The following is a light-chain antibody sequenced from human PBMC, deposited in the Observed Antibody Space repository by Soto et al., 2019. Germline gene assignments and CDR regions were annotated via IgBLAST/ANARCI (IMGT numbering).Light chain of an antibody. J-gene: IGKJ1*01. V-gene: IGKV3-15*01. CDR1: QSVRSN. CDR3: QQYDKWPPT. Sequence: EVVMTQSPATLSVSPGERATLSCRASQSVRSNLAWYQQKPGQAPRPLIYDTSTRATGIPARFSGSGSGTEFTLTISSLQSEDFAVYHCQQYDKWPPTFGQGTKVAIK. CDR2: DTS.